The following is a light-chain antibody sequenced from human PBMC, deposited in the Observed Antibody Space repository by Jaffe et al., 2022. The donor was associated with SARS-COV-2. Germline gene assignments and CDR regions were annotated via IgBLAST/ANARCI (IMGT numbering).Light chain of an antibody. V-gene: IGLV6-57*01. CDR3: QSYDDTSRGV. Sequence: NFMLTQPHSVSGSPGKPVTISCTRSSGSIASNYVRWFQQRPGSSPTTVIYDDNQRPSGVPDRFSGSIDKSSNTASLTISGLKTEDEADYYCQSYDDTSRGVFGGGTKLTVL. CDR2: DDN. J-gene: IGLJ3*02. CDR1: SGSIASNY.